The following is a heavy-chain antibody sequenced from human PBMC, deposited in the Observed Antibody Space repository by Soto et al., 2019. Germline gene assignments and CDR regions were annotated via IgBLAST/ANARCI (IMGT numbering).Heavy chain of an antibody. V-gene: IGHV4-59*01. CDR2: IYYSGST. D-gene: IGHD3-16*02. CDR1: GGSISSYY. J-gene: IGHJ3*02. Sequence: SETLSLTCTVSGGSISSYYWSWIRQPPGKGLEWIGYIYYSGSTNYNPSLKSRVTISVDTSKNQFSLKLSSVAAADTAVYYCARSNDYVWGSYRPGAFDIWGQGTMVTVSS. CDR3: ARSNDYVWGSYRPGAFDI.